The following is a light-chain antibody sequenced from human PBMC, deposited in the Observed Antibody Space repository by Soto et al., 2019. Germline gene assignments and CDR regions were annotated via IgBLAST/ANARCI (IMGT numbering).Light chain of an antibody. Sequence: DIQMTQSPSSLSASVGDRVTITCLASQSISSYLNWYQQKPGKAPKLLIYAASSLQSGVPSRFSGSGSGTDFTLTISSLQPEDFATYYCQQRYSSPYTFGQGTKLEIK. CDR3: QQRYSSPYT. CDR1: QSISSY. J-gene: IGKJ2*01. V-gene: IGKV1-39*01. CDR2: AAS.